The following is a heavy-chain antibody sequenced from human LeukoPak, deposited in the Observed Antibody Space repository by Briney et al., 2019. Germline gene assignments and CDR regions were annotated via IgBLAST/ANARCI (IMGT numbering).Heavy chain of an antibody. V-gene: IGHV5-51*01. CDR3: ARHRDIVLVPAAMDV. CDR1: RYSFTSYW. Sequence: GESLKISCKGSRYSFTSYWIGLVRQIPGKGLERMGIIYPADSNTTYSPYFQGQVTISADKSISTAYLQWSSLKTSDTAMYYCARHRDIVLVPAAMDVWGQGTTVTVSS. J-gene: IGHJ6*02. CDR2: IYPADSNT. D-gene: IGHD2-2*01.